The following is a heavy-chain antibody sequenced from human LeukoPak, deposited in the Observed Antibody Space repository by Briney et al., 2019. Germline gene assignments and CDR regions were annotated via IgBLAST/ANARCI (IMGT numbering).Heavy chain of an antibody. D-gene: IGHD3-22*01. CDR3: ARDEAVGIGASHYDSSGYYYELPTLGAFDI. J-gene: IGHJ3*02. V-gene: IGHV3-7*01. CDR2: IKHEGSEK. Sequence: PGGSLRHSCAASGFTFSIYWGSWVRQAPGKGLECVANIKHEGSEKYNVDSVKGRFTISRDNTKNLLCLQMISPRAEDTAVYYCARDEAVGIGASHYDSSGYYYELPTLGAFDIWGQGTMVTVSS. CDR1: GFTFSIYW.